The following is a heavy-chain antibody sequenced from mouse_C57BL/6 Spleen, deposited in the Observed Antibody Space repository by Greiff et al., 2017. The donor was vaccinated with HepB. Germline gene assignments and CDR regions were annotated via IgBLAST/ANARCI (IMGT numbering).Heavy chain of an antibody. V-gene: IGHV1-54*01. Sequence: QVQLQQSGAELVRPGTSVKVSCKASGYAFTNYLIEWVKQRPGQGLEWIGVINPGSGGTNYNEKFKGKATLTADKSSSTAYMQLSSLTSEDSAVYFCARSPTSPYSKDAMDYWGQGTSVTVSS. CDR3: ARSPTSPYSKDAMDY. CDR1: GYAFTNYL. D-gene: IGHD2-5*01. J-gene: IGHJ4*01. CDR2: INPGSGGT.